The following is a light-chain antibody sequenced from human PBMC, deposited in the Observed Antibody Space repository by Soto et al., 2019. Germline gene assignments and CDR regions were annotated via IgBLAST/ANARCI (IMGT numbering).Light chain of an antibody. Sequence: EIVLTQPPGTLSLSPGERATLSCRASQSVTSSYLAWYQQKPGQAPRLLIYGASSRATGIPDRFSGSGSGTDFTLTISSLEPEDFAVYYCQQYGNSPRTFGQGTNVDIK. V-gene: IGKV3-20*01. CDR1: QSVTSSY. J-gene: IGKJ1*01. CDR2: GAS. CDR3: QQYGNSPRT.